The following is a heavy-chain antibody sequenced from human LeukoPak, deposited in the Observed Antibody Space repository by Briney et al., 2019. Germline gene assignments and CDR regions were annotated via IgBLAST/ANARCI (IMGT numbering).Heavy chain of an antibody. CDR2: VYYSGST. CDR3: ARVDYDSSGYFDY. J-gene: IGHJ4*02. V-gene: IGHV4-59*01. Sequence: SETLFLTCTVSGGPISTFYWSWLRQPPGKQPEWIGYVYYSGSTNYNPSFKTRVTISVDTSKNQFSLKLSSVTPADTAVYYCARVDYDSSGYFDYWGQGTLVTVSS. CDR1: GGPISTFY. D-gene: IGHD3-22*01.